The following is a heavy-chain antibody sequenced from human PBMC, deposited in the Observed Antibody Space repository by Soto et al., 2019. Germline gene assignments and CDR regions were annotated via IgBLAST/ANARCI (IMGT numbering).Heavy chain of an antibody. J-gene: IGHJ6*03. CDR3: ARDHGDYRKYYYYYYMDV. Sequence: QVQLVESGGGLVKPGGSLRLSCAASGFTFSDYYMSWIRQAPGKGLEWVSYISSSGSTIYYADSVKGRFTISRDNAKNSLYLQMNSLRAEDSAVYHCARDHGDYRKYYYYYYMDVWGKGTTVTVSS. CDR1: GFTFSDYY. V-gene: IGHV3-11*01. CDR2: ISSSGSTI. D-gene: IGHD4-17*01.